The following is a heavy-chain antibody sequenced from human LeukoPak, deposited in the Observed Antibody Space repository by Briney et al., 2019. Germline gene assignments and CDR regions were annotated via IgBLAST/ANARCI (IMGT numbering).Heavy chain of an antibody. D-gene: IGHD2-15*01. CDR3: ARVTPDPKYCSGGSCYLEYFDY. CDR2: ISYDGSNK. V-gene: IGHV3-30*19. CDR1: GFTFSSYG. Sequence: PGGSLRLSCAASGFTFSSYGMHWVRQAPGKGLEWVAVISYDGSNKYYADSVKGRFTISRDNSKNTLYLQMNSLRAEDTAVYYCARVTPDPKYCSGGSCYLEYFDYWGQGTLVTVSS. J-gene: IGHJ4*02.